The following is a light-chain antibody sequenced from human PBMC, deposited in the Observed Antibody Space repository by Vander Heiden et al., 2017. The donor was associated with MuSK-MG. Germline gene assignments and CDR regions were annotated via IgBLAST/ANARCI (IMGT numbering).Light chain of an antibody. CDR2: DAS. J-gene: IGKJ5*01. Sequence: AIQSTQPPSSLSASVGDSVTITCRASQGTSSALDWYQQKPGKAPKLLIYDASSLARGAPSRFRGSGCGTDFTLTISIRQLEDFAAYYCQHHNCYPQLTFGQGTQVEIK. CDR1: QGTSSA. CDR3: QHHNCYPQLT. V-gene: IGKV1-13*02.